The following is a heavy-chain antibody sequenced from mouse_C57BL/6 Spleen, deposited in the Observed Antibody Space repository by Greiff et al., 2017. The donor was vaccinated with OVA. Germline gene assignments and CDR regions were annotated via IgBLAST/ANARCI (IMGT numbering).Heavy chain of an antibody. D-gene: IGHD2-2*01. J-gene: IGHJ2*01. CDR3: ARNEGGYEAYFDY. CDR2: IYPGSGST. CDR1: GYTFTSYW. Sequence: QVQLQQPGAELVKPGASVKMSCKASGYTFTSYWITWVKQRPGQGLEWIGDIYPGSGSTNYNEKFKSKATLTVDTASSTAYMQLSSLTSEDSAVYYCARNEGGYEAYFDYWGQGTTLTVSS. V-gene: IGHV1-55*01.